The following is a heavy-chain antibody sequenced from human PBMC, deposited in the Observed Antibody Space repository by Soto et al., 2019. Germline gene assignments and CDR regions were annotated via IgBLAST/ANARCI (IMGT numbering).Heavy chain of an antibody. D-gene: IGHD3-22*01. J-gene: IGHJ4*02. V-gene: IGHV3-74*01. CDR3: VRVDGDYYDGNGYLGRH. Sequence: GGSLRLSCAASGFTFSSYWMHWVRQVPGKGPVWVSRIKNDGSGTYHADSVKGRLTMSRDNAKNTVYLQMNSLRAEDTAVYYCVRVDGDYYDGNGYLGRHWGQGNLVTVSS. CDR1: GFTFSSYW. CDR2: IKNDGSGT.